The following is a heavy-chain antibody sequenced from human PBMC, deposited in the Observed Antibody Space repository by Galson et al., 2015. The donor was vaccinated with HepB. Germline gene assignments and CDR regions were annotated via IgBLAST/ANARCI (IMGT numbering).Heavy chain of an antibody. J-gene: IGHJ6*02. Sequence: SLRLSCAASGFTFSSYWMSWVRQAPGKGLKWVANIKQDGSEKYYVDSVKGRFTISRDNAKKSLYLQMNSLRAEDTAVYFCARGSTIFGVVIPHWGQGTTVTVFS. CDR1: GFTFSSYW. D-gene: IGHD3-3*01. CDR2: IKQDGSEK. CDR3: ARGSTIFGVVIPH. V-gene: IGHV3-7*03.